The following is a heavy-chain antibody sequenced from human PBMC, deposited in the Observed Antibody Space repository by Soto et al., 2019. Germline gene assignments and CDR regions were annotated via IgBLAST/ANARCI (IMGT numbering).Heavy chain of an antibody. CDR1: GGSVRGYY. J-gene: IGHJ4*02. D-gene: IGHD5-18*01. V-gene: IGHV4-59*06. Sequence: PSETLSLTCAVYGGSVRGYYWSWIRQPPGKGLEWIGYIYYSGSTYYNPSLKSRVTISVDTSKNQFSLELSSVTAADTAVYYCALEGIQLPLCWGQGTLVTVSS. CDR2: IYYSGST. CDR3: ALEGIQLPLC.